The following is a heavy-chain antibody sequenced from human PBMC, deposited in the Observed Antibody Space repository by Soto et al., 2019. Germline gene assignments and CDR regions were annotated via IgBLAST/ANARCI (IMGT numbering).Heavy chain of an antibody. CDR2: IYYSGST. D-gene: IGHD6-13*01. V-gene: IGHV4-59*01. Sequence: SETLSLTCTFSGGSMSGSFWSWIRQPPGKGLEWIGYIYYSGSTDYNPSLKSRVTISVDTSKNQFSLKLTSVTAADTAVYYCARGAGYSSSWPFDPWGQGTLVTVSS. CDR3: ARGAGYSSSWPFDP. J-gene: IGHJ5*02. CDR1: GGSMSGSF.